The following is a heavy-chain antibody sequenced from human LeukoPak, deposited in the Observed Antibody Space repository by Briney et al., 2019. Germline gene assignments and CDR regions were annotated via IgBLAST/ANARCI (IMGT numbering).Heavy chain of an antibody. CDR1: GFTFSRYW. V-gene: IGHV3-74*01. CDR2: IKSDGKT. D-gene: IGHD3-22*01. CDR3: ARAPSEVGGYYPEYFRH. J-gene: IGHJ1*01. Sequence: GGSLGLSCEASGFTFSRYWMHWVRQAPGKGLVWVSRIKSDGKTNYADSVKGRFTISRDNAKNTVSLQMDSLRAEDTGVYYCARAPSEVGGYYPEYFRHWGQGTLVTVSS.